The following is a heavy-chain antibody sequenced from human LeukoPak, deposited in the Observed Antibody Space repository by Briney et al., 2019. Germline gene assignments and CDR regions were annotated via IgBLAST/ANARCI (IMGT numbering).Heavy chain of an antibody. CDR3: ARVSRDFYSNYYYYYGMDV. V-gene: IGHV3-7*01. CDR2: IKQDGSEK. J-gene: IGHJ6*02. CDR1: GFTFSSYS. Sequence: GGSLRLSCAASGFTFSSYSMSWVRQAPGKGLEWVANIKQDGSEKYYVDSVKGRFTISRDNAKNSLYLQMNSLRAEDTAVYYCARVSRDFYSNYYYYYGMDVWGQGTTVTVSS. D-gene: IGHD4-11*01.